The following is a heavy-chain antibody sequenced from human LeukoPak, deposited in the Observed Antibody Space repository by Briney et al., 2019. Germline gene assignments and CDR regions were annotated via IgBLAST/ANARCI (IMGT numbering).Heavy chain of an antibody. CDR1: GFTFSSYA. D-gene: IGHD3-22*01. Sequence: GGSLRLSCAASGFTFSSYAMSWVRKPPGRGREGVAVIWYDGSNKYYADSVKGRFTISRDNSKNTLYLQMNSLRAEDTAVYYCAKGGIYDSSGYYLIDYWGQGTLVTVPS. CDR2: IWYDGSNK. J-gene: IGHJ4*02. V-gene: IGHV3-33*06. CDR3: AKGGIYDSSGYYLIDY.